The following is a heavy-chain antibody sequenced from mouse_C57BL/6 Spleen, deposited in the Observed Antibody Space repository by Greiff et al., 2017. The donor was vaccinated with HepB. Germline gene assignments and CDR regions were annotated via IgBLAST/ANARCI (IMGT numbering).Heavy chain of an antibody. CDR2: IWRGGST. CDR1: GFSLTSYG. V-gene: IGHV2-5*01. Sequence: QVQLQQSGPGLVQPSQSLSITCTVSGFSLTSYGVHWVRQSPGKGLEWLGVIWRGGSTDYNAAFMSRLSITKDNSKSQVFFKMNSLQADDTAIYYCAKNGGSSYYYFDYWGQGTTLTVSS. D-gene: IGHD1-1*01. J-gene: IGHJ2*01. CDR3: AKNGGSSYYYFDY.